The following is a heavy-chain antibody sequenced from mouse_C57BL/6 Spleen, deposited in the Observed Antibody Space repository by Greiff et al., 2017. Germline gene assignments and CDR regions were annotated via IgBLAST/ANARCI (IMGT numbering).Heavy chain of an antibody. Sequence: QFQLQQPGAELVKPGASVTMSCKASGYTFTSYWITWVKQRPGQGLEWIGVIYPGSGSTNYNEKFKSKATLTVDTSSSTAYMQLSSLTSEDSAVYYCARRGYYSNYAMDYGGQGTSVTVSS. CDR3: ARRGYYSNYAMDY. J-gene: IGHJ4*01. V-gene: IGHV1-55*01. D-gene: IGHD2-5*01. CDR1: GYTFTSYW. CDR2: IYPGSGST.